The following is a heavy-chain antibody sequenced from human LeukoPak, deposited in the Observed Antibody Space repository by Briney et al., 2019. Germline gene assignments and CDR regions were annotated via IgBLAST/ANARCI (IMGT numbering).Heavy chain of an antibody. D-gene: IGHD3-3*01. J-gene: IGHJ6*03. CDR3: ARASGYGGYYYYMDV. V-gene: IGHV1-69*06. CDR1: GGTFSSYA. Sequence: GASVKVSCKASGGTFSSYAISWVRQAPGQGLEWMGGIIPIFGTANYAQKFQGRVAITADKSTSTAYMELSSLRSEDTAVYYCARASGYGGYYYYMDVWGKGTTVTVSS. CDR2: IIPIFGTA.